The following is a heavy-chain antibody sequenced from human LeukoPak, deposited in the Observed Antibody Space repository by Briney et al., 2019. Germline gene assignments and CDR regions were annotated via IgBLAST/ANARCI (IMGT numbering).Heavy chain of an antibody. D-gene: IGHD6-6*01. CDR3: ARWPTGSSSSYFDY. CDR2: IYPGDSDT. Sequence: GESLKISCQASGYTFDTYWIGWVRQMPGKGLEWMGIIYPGDSDTAYSPSFQGQVTISADKSISTAYLQWSSLKASDTAMYYCARWPTGSSSSYFDYWGQGALVTVSS. CDR1: GYTFDTYW. J-gene: IGHJ4*02. V-gene: IGHV5-51*01.